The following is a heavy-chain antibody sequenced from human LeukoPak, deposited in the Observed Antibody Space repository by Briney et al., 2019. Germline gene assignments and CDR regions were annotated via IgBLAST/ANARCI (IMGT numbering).Heavy chain of an antibody. D-gene: IGHD7-27*01. CDR2: IYPGDSDT. CDR3: ATTNWGLERWFDP. J-gene: IGHJ5*02. CDR1: GYSFTSYW. V-gene: IGHV5-51*01. Sequence: NRGGSLKISCKGSGYSFTSYWIGWVRQMPGKGLESMGIIYPGDSDTRYSPSFQGQVTISADKSISTAYLQWSSLKASDSAMYYCATTNWGLERWFDPWGQGTLVTVSS.